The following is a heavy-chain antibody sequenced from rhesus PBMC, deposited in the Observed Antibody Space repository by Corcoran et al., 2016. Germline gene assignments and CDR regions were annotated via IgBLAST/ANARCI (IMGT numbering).Heavy chain of an antibody. CDR2: INGNSGST. Sequence: QVQLQESGPGLVKPSETLSPTCAVSGASISSSWWTLIRLPPGKGLGWIGEINGNSGSTNYNPSLKSRVTISKDASKNQFSLKLTSVTAADTAVYFCAKTGNYKGLLDYWGQGVLVTVSS. D-gene: IGHD1-44*01. J-gene: IGHJ4*01. CDR3: AKTGNYKGLLDY. CDR1: GASISSSW. V-gene: IGHV4-80*01.